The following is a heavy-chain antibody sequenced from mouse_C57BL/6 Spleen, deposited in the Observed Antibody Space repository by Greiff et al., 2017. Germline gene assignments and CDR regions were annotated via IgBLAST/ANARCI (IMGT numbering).Heavy chain of an antibody. D-gene: IGHD1-1*01. CDR2: IHPSDSDT. CDR3: TIYLDTTVVANCAMDY. J-gene: IGHJ4*01. Sequence: QVQLQQPGAELVKPGASVKVSCKASGYTFTSYWMHWAKQRPGHGLEWIGRIHPSDSDTNYNQKFKGKATVTVDKSSSTAYMQLSSLTSEDSAVYYCTIYLDTTVVANCAMDYWGKGTSVTVSS. CDR1: GYTFTSYW. V-gene: IGHV1-74*01.